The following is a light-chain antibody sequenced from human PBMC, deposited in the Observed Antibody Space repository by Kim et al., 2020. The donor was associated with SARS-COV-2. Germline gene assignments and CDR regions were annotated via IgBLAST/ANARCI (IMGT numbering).Light chain of an antibody. CDR2: DAS. V-gene: IGKV3-11*01. CDR3: QQRSNWPLT. Sequence: LAPRESAPLSCRASQSVSRYLAWYQQKPGQAPRLLIYDASNRATGIPARFSGSGSGTDFTLTISSLEPEDFAVYYCQQRSNWPLTFGGGTKVDIK. CDR1: QSVSRY. J-gene: IGKJ4*01.